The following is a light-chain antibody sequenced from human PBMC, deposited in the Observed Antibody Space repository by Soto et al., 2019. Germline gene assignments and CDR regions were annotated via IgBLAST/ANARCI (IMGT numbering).Light chain of an antibody. J-gene: IGLJ1*01. CDR2: AAS. CDR1: SSDVGGYNY. V-gene: IGLV2-14*01. CDR3: CAYLGDRTYA. Sequence: QSVLTQPASVSGSPGQSITISCTGTSSDVGGYNYVSWYQQHPGKAPRLMIYAASNRPSGVSHRFSGSRSGNTASLTISGLKAEDEAHSYCCAYLGDRTYAFGNGTKVTVL.